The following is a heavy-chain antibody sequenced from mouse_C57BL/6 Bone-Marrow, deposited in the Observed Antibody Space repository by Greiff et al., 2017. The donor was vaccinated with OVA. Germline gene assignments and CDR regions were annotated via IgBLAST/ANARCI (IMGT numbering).Heavy chain of an antibody. CDR3: ARVRSIYYGSRYYYAMDY. Sequence: QVQLQQPGPELVKPGASVKLSCKASGYTFTSYWMPWVKQRPGQGLEWIGNINPRNGGTNYNEKFKSKAKLTVEKSTSTAYMQLSSLTSEDSAVYYCARVRSIYYGSRYYYAMDYWGQGTSVTVSS. D-gene: IGHD1-1*01. V-gene: IGHV1-53*01. CDR2: INPRNGGT. CDR1: GYTFTSYW. J-gene: IGHJ4*01.